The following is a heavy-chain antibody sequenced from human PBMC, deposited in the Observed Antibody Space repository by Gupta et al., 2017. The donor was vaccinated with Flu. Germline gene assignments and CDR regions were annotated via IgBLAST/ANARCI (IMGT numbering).Heavy chain of an antibody. V-gene: IGHV3-7*01. D-gene: IGHD4-17*01. Sequence: EVQLVESGGGLVQPGGSLRLSCGASGFTRSDYWMGWVRQAPGKGPELVANINRDGSVINYMDLVRGRFTISRDNAKNAVYFQMNSLRVDDTAVYYCARDVGSGDYDSWGQGTLVTVSS. J-gene: IGHJ5*01. CDR1: GFTRSDYW. CDR3: ARDVGSGDYDS. CDR2: INRDGSVI.